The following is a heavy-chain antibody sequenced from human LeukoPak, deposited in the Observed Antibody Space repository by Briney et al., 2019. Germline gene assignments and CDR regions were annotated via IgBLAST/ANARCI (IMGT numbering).Heavy chain of an antibody. V-gene: IGHV3-21*01. J-gene: IGHJ4*02. D-gene: IGHD5-24*01. Sequence: GGSLRLSCAASGFTFSSCSMNWVRQAPGKGLEWVSSISSSSSYIYYADSVKGRFTISRDNAKNSLYLQMNSLRAEDTAVYYCAREMGDGYNGGVDYWGQGTLVTVSS. CDR3: AREMGDGYNGGVDY. CDR2: ISSSSSYI. CDR1: GFTFSSCS.